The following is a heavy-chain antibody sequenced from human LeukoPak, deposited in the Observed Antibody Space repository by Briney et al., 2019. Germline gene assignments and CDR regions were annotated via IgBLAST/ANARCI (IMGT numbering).Heavy chain of an antibody. CDR2: INPNSGGT. V-gene: IGHV1-2*02. CDR3: ASPSGGYYDSSGYYPYYFDY. J-gene: IGHJ4*02. CDR1: GYTFTGYY. Sequence: ASVRVSCKASGYTFTGYYMHWVRQAPGQGLEWMGWINPNSGGTNYAQKFQGRVTMTRDTSISTAYMELSRLRSDDTAVYYCASPSGGYYDSSGYYPYYFDYWGQGTLVTVSS. D-gene: IGHD3-22*01.